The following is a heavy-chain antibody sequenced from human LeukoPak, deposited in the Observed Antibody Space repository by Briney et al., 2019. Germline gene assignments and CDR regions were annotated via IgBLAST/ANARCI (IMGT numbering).Heavy chain of an antibody. CDR3: AKGGYCSSTSCYSDAFDI. CDR2: IWYDGSNK. Sequence: GGSLRLSCAASGFTFSSYGMHWVRQAPGKGLEGVAVIWYDGSNKYYADSVKGRFTISRDNSKNTLYLQMNSLRAEDTAVYYCAKGGYCSSTSCYSDAFDIWGQGTMVTVSP. J-gene: IGHJ3*02. D-gene: IGHD2-2*03. CDR1: GFTFSSYG. V-gene: IGHV3-33*06.